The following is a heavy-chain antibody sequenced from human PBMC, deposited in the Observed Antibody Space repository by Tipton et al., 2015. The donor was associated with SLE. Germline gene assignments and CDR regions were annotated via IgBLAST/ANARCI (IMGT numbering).Heavy chain of an antibody. CDR3: ARSVTLRWPLDY. CDR2: INHSGST. J-gene: IGHJ4*02. D-gene: IGHD4-23*01. Sequence: TLSLTCTVSGYSISSDYYWGWIRQPPGKGLEWIGEINHSGSTNYNPSLKSRVTMSVDTSKNQFSLKLSSVTAADTAVYYCARSVTLRWPLDYWGQGTLVTVSS. V-gene: IGHV4-38-2*02. CDR1: GYSISSDYY.